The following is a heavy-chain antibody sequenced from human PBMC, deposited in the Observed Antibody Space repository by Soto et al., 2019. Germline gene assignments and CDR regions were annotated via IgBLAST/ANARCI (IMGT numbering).Heavy chain of an antibody. D-gene: IGHD2-2*01. Sequence: NPSETLSLTCAVYGGSFSGYYWSWIRQPPGKGLEWIGEINHSGSTNYNPSLKSRVTISVDTSKNQFSLKLSSVTAADTAVYYCARTALYCSSTSCYHYYYYGMDVWGQGTTVTVSS. CDR1: GGSFSGYY. V-gene: IGHV4-34*01. CDR2: INHSGST. J-gene: IGHJ6*02. CDR3: ARTALYCSSTSCYHYYYYGMDV.